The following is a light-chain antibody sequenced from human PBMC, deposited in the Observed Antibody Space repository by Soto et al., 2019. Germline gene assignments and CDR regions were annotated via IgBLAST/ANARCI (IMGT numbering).Light chain of an antibody. CDR1: SSNIGNNY. Sequence: QSVLTQPPSVSAAPRQKVTISCSGSSSNIGNNYVSWYQQLPGTAPKLLIYDNNNRPSGIPDRFSGSKSGTSATLGITGLQTGDEADYYCGTWDSSLSAVVFGVGTKLTVL. CDR3: GTWDSSLSAVV. V-gene: IGLV1-51*01. CDR2: DNN. J-gene: IGLJ2*01.